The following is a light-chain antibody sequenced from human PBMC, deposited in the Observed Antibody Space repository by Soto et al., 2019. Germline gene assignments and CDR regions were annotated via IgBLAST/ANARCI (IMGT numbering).Light chain of an antibody. CDR3: QQYVSSPFT. V-gene: IGKV3-20*01. CDR1: QSVRGNY. J-gene: IGKJ2*01. CDR2: EAS. Sequence: FVLTQSPGTLSLSPGERATLSCRASQSVRGNYIAWYQQKPGQAPRVLIFEASRRATGTPDRFSGSGSGTDFTLTISRLEPEDCAVFYCQQYVSSPFTFGQGTKLEI.